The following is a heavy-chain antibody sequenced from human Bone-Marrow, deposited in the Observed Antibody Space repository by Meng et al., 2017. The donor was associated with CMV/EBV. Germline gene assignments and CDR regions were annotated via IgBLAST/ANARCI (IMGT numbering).Heavy chain of an antibody. CDR1: GGSMRWNY. Sequence: SESLSLTCTVSGGSMRWNYMHWIRQPPGKGLEWIGYIHFTGTTNYNPSLKSRVTMSVDTSKKQFPLKLSSVTAADTAVYYCARTTRWFDPWGQGTLVTVSS. J-gene: IGHJ5*02. D-gene: IGHD1-1*01. V-gene: IGHV4-59*12. CDR2: IHFTGTT. CDR3: ARTTRWFDP.